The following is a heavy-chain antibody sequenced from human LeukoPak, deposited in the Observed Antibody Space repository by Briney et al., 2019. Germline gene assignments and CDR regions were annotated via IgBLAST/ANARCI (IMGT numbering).Heavy chain of an antibody. CDR1: GFTVSSNY. V-gene: IGHV3-53*01. J-gene: IGHJ4*02. Sequence: PGGSLRLSCEASGFTVSSNYMSWVRQAPGKGLEWVSVIYSGGSTYYADSVKGRFTISRDNSKNTLYLQMNSLRAEDTAVYYCARVGTAMVLDYWGQGTLVTVSS. CDR3: ARVGTAMVLDY. D-gene: IGHD5-18*01. CDR2: IYSGGST.